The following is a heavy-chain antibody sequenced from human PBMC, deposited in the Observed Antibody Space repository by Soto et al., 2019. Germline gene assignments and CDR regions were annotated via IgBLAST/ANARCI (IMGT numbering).Heavy chain of an antibody. Sequence: EVQLVESGGGLVKPGGSLRLSCAASGFTFSSYSMNWVRQAPGKGLEWVSSISSSSSYIYYADSVKGRFTISRDNAKNSLYLQMNSLRAEDTAVYYCASETHTRVPRVATDVDYWGQGTLVTVSS. J-gene: IGHJ4*02. CDR3: ASETHTRVPRVATDVDY. CDR2: ISSSSSYI. V-gene: IGHV3-21*01. D-gene: IGHD2-15*01. CDR1: GFTFSSYS.